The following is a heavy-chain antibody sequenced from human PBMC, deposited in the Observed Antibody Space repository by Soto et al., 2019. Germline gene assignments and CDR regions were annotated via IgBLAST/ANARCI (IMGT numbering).Heavy chain of an antibody. Sequence: QVQLQESGPGLAKPSQTLSLTCTVSGGSISSGGFYWSWIRQHPGKGLEWIGYIYYSGSTYYNPSLRSRVNIPLDTSKNELFLKVTSVTAADTAVYYCSGGRGGYFDYWGQGTLVTVSS. CDR2: IYYSGST. D-gene: IGHD2-15*01. J-gene: IGHJ4*02. CDR1: GGSISSGGFY. CDR3: SGGRGGYFDY. V-gene: IGHV4-31*03.